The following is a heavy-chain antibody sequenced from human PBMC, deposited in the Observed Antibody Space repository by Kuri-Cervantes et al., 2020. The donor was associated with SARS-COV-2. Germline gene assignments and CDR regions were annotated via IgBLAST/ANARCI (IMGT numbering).Heavy chain of an antibody. CDR3: ARDERYCSGGSCYSEAGNWFDP. V-gene: IGHV3-21*01. D-gene: IGHD2-15*01. Sequence: LSLTCAASGFTFSSYSMNWVRQAPGKGLEWVSSISSSSYIYYADSVKGRFTISRDNAKNSLYLQMNSLRAEDTAVYYCARDERYCSGGSCYSEAGNWFDPWGQGTLVTVSS. J-gene: IGHJ5*02. CDR2: ISSSSYI. CDR1: GFTFSSYS.